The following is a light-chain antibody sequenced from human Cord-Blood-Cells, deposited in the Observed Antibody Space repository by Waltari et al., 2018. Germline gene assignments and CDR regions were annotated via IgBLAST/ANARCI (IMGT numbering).Light chain of an antibody. CDR3: SSYTSSSTVV. Sequence: QSALTQPASVSGSPGQSITISCTGTSSDVGGYNYVSWYQQHPGKAPKLMIYDVSNRPPGVSNRFSGSKSCNTASLTISGLQAEDEADYYCSSYTSSSTVVFGGGTKLTVL. CDR1: SSDVGGYNY. CDR2: DVS. V-gene: IGLV2-14*01. J-gene: IGLJ2*01.